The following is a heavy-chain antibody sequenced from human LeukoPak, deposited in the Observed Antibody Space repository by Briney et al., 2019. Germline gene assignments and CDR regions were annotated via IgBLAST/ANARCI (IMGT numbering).Heavy chain of an antibody. V-gene: IGHV3-48*03. CDR3: ARTPNYKGYFDY. CDR1: GFTFSNYE. J-gene: IGHJ4*02. CDR2: ISNSGSTI. Sequence: QTGGSLRLSCAASGFTFSNYEMNWARQAPGKGLEWVSYISNSGSTIYYADSVKGRFTISRDNAKNSLYLQMNSLRAEDTAVYYCARTPNYKGYFDYWGQGTLVTVSS. D-gene: IGHD3-10*01.